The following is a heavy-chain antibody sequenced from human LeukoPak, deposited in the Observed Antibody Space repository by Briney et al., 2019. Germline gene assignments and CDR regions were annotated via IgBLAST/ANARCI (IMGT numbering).Heavy chain of an antibody. J-gene: IGHJ4*02. D-gene: IGHD3-9*01. CDR1: GFTFSSYS. CDR2: ISSSSSYI. V-gene: IGHV3-21*01. Sequence: PGGSLRLSCAASGFTFSSYSMNWVRQAPGKGLEWVSSISSSSSYIYYAASVKGRFTISRDNAKNSLYLQMNSLRAEDPAVYYCARDWGAYYDILTGFTESYYFAYGGQGPLGTFS. CDR3: ARDWGAYYDILTGFTESYYFAY.